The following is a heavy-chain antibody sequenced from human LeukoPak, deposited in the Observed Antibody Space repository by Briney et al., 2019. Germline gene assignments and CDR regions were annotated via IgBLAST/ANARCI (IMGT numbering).Heavy chain of an antibody. CDR1: GFTISTYG. CDR2: IRYDADNK. CDR3: AKALGGYYYFDF. V-gene: IGHV3-30*02. Sequence: PGGSLRLSCAASGFTISTYGMHWVRQAPGKGLEWVAFIRYDADNKYYADSVRGRFTISRDNSKNTLFLQMNSLRAEDTAVYYCAKALGGYYYFDFWGQGTLVTVSS. J-gene: IGHJ4*02. D-gene: IGHD2-21*02.